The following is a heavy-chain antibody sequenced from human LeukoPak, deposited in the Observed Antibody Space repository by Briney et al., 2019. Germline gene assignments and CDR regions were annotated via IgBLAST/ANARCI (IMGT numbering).Heavy chain of an antibody. Sequence: PGGSLRLSCAASGFTFSDHGIHWVRHGPGKGLEWVAIIYYDGKNKYYADSAKGRFTISRDNPKNTAYLQMNSLRGDDTGVYYCSRGGWPTAGTPRMDVWGQGTTVTVSS. CDR1: GFTFSDHG. CDR3: SRGGWPTAGTPRMDV. V-gene: IGHV3-33*01. D-gene: IGHD6-13*01. J-gene: IGHJ6*02. CDR2: IYYDGKNK.